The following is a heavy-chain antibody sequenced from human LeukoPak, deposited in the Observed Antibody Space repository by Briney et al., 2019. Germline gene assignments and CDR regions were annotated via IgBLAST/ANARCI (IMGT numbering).Heavy chain of an antibody. CDR1: GFTFSSYA. CDR2: ISGSGGST. D-gene: IGHD3-10*01. V-gene: IGHV3-23*01. Sequence: GGSLRLSCAASGFTFSSYAMSWVRQAPGKGLEWVSAISGSGGSTYYADSVKGRFTISRDNSKNTLYLQMNSLRAEDTAVYYCAKDHKYYYGSGSYTNWFDPWGQGTLVTVSS. J-gene: IGHJ5*02. CDR3: AKDHKYYYGSGSYTNWFDP.